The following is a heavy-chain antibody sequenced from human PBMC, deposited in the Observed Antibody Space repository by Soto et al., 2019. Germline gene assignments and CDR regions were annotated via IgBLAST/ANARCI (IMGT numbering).Heavy chain of an antibody. CDR1: GGNFNSFT. D-gene: IGHD6-19*01. CDR3: ARGLYSSGWSGMDV. V-gene: IGHV1-69*13. J-gene: IGHJ6*02. Sequence: SVKVSCKASGGNFNSFTFSWVRQAPGQGLEWMGGIVPVFGTANYAQKFQGRVTITADESTSTAYMELSSLRSEDTAVYYCARGLYSSGWSGMDVWGQGTTVTVSS. CDR2: IVPVFGTA.